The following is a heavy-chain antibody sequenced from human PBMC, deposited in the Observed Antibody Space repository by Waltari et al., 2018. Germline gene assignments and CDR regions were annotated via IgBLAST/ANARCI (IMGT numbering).Heavy chain of an antibody. Sequence: EAQLVQSGGGLVQPGGSLPLSRAPPGLRISRFWMTWIRQAPGQGLQWVSHIGPDGSDKYYVDSVKGRFTISRDNAENSLLLQMSSLRVEDTALYYCVGWNDPINSWGQGTLVAVSS. CDR2: IGPDGSDK. V-gene: IGHV3-7*01. J-gene: IGHJ4*02. CDR1: GLRISRFW. CDR3: VGWNDPINS. D-gene: IGHD1-1*01.